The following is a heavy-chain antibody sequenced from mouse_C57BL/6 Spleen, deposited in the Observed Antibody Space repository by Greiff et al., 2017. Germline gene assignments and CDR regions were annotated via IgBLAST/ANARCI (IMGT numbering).Heavy chain of an antibody. J-gene: IGHJ1*03. CDR2: IYPRAGST. CDR3: ARVPHYYGSSLWYFDG. D-gene: IGHD1-1*01. Sequence: VQLQQSGPELVKSGASVKLSCTASGFTFTSFDINWVPQRPGQGLEWIGWIYPRAGSTKANEKFKGKAPLIVDTSSSTAYMELHSLTSADAAVYFCARVPHYYGSSLWYFDGWGTGTTVTVSS. CDR1: GFTFTSFD. V-gene: IGHV1-85*01.